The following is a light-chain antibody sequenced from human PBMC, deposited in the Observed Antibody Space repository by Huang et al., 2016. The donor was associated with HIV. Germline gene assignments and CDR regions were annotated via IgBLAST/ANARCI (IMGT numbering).Light chain of an antibody. J-gene: IGKJ1*01. CDR2: AAS. CDR1: QGISNY. V-gene: IGKV1-27*01. Sequence: DIQMTQSPSSLSASVGDRVTITCRASQGISNYLAWYQQKPGKVPKLLIYAASTLQLGVPSRFSGSGSGTDFTLTISSLQTEDVATYYCQKYNSAPQTFGQWTKVEIK. CDR3: QKYNSAPQT.